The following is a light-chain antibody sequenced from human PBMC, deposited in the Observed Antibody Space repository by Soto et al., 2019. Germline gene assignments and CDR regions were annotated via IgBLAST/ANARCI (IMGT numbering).Light chain of an antibody. CDR3: SSYTSSSTLV. CDR1: SRDVGGYNY. J-gene: IGLJ2*01. CDR2: NVS. Sequence: QSVLTQPASVSGSPGQSITISCTGTSRDVGGYNYVSWYQQHPGKAPKLMIYNVSNRPSGVSNRVSGSKSGNTASLTISGPQAEDEDDYYCSSYTSSSTLVFGGGTKLAVL. V-gene: IGLV2-14*01.